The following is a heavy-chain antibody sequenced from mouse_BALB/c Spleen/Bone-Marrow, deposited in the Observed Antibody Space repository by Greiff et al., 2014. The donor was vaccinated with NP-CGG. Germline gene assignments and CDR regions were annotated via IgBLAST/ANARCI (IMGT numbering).Heavy chain of an antibody. J-gene: IGHJ3*01. Sequence: EVMLVESGGGLVQPGGSLKLSCAASGFSSSGYGMSWVRQTPDKRLELVATINSNGGSTYYSDSVKGRFTISRDNAKNTLYLQMSSLKSEDTAMYYCARGYDYDSWFAYWGQGTLVTVSA. D-gene: IGHD2-4*01. CDR1: GFSSSGYG. V-gene: IGHV5-6-3*01. CDR2: INSNGGST. CDR3: ARGYDYDSWFAY.